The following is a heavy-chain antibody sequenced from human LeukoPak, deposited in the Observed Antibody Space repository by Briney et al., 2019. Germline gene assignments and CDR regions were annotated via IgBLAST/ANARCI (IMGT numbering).Heavy chain of an antibody. V-gene: IGHV3-30-3*01. CDR1: GFTFSSYA. Sequence: GGSLRLSCAASGFTFSSYAMHWVRQAPGKGLEWVAVISYDGSNKYYADSVRGRFSISADRSRNILYLQMNSLRVEDTAVYYCGKEVERHFDLRYGGQGTPVTVSS. CDR3: GKEVERHFDLRY. J-gene: IGHJ4*02. D-gene: IGHD2-15*01. CDR2: ISYDGSNK.